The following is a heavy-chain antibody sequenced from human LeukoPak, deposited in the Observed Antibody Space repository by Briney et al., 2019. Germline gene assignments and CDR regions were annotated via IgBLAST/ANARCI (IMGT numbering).Heavy chain of an antibody. Sequence: SETLSLTCTVSGSYISSSSYSWGWIRQPPGKGLEWIGNIYYTGTTYSNPSLKSRVTISVDTSKNQFSLKLSSVTAADTAVYYCARGSHRIEYRRSAAFDPWGQGTLVTVSS. CDR3: ARGSHRIEYRRSAAFDP. J-gene: IGHJ5*02. D-gene: IGHD6-6*01. CDR1: GSYISSSSYS. V-gene: IGHV4-39*01. CDR2: IYYTGTT.